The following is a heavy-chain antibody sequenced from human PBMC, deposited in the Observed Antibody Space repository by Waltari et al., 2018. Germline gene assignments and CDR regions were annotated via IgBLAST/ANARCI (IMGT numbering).Heavy chain of an antibody. J-gene: IGHJ1*01. CDR3: ARDERADGPYWYGWVF. D-gene: IGHD2-8*02. V-gene: IGHV3-7*03. CDR1: GFTCTTCY. Sequence: EVQVVESGGGLVQPGGSLRPSCAAPGFTCTTCYMPRVRQTPGKGLEWVASIKQDGSAKYYVDSVRGRFTISRDNSRNTLYLQMETLRSEDTAMYYCARDERADGPYWYGWVFWGQGTLVTVSS. CDR2: IKQDGSAK.